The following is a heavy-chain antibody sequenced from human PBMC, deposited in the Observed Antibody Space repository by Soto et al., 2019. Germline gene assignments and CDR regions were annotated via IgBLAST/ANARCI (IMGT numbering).Heavy chain of an antibody. Sequence: SVKVSCKASGGTFSSYAISWVRQAPGQGLEWMGGIIPIFGTANYAQKFQGRVTITADESTSTAYMELSSLRSEDTAVYYCARAKDPIGEMATSNYYYYGMDVWGQGSTVTVSS. D-gene: IGHD5-12*01. J-gene: IGHJ6*02. CDR1: GGTFSSYA. CDR2: IIPIFGTA. CDR3: ARAKDPIGEMATSNYYYYGMDV. V-gene: IGHV1-69*13.